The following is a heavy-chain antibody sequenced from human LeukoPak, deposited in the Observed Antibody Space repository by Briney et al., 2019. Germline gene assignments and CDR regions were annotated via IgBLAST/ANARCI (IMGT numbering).Heavy chain of an antibody. Sequence: GGSLRLSCAASGFTFSSYGMHWVRQAPGKGLEWVSAISGSGGSTYYADSVKGRFTISRDNSKNTLYLQMNSLRAEDTAVYYGAKDFYPTVTDGLGYYYYMDVWGKGTTVTISS. CDR3: AKDFYPTVTDGLGYYYYMDV. D-gene: IGHD4-17*01. J-gene: IGHJ6*03. CDR2: ISGSGGST. V-gene: IGHV3-23*01. CDR1: GFTFSSYG.